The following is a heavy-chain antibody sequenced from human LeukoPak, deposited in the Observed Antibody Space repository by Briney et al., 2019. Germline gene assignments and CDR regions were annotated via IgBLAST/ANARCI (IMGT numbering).Heavy chain of an antibody. J-gene: IGHJ3*02. D-gene: IGHD6-19*01. Sequence: GGSLRLXCAASGFTFSSYWMHWVRQAPGKELVWVSRINSDGSSTSYADSVKGRFTISRDNAKNTLYLQMNSLRAEDTAVYYCARVVAVAAIGAFDIWGQGTMVTVSS. CDR2: INSDGSST. V-gene: IGHV3-74*01. CDR1: GFTFSSYW. CDR3: ARVVAVAAIGAFDI.